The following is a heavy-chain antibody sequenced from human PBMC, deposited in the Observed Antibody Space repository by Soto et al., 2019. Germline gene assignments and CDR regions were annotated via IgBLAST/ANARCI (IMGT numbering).Heavy chain of an antibody. D-gene: IGHD6-6*01. V-gene: IGHV3-23*01. Sequence: GGSLRLSCTASGFIFSNYAMNWVRQAPGKGLEWVSAVPGNGAGTFYAGSVQGRFSISRDNSKNTMYLQLNGLGAEDTAIYYCARGTSSSHYTAIDVWGQGTTVTVSS. CDR1: GFIFSNYA. CDR2: VPGNGAGT. J-gene: IGHJ6*02. CDR3: ARGTSSSHYTAIDV.